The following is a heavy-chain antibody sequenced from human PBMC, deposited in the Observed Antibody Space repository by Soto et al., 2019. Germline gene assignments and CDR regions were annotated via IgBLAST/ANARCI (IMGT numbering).Heavy chain of an antibody. CDR3: ALIKDCSRTDCYLASFDP. Sequence: SGPTLVNPTGTLTLTCTVSGLSLTNGRLGVSWIRQPPGKALEWLAHIFSNDDKSYSTSLKSRLTISKDISRSQVVLTMTNMDPVDSATYYCALIKDCSRTDCYLASFDPWGQGTLVTVS. D-gene: IGHD2-2*01. CDR2: IFSNDDK. J-gene: IGHJ5*02. V-gene: IGHV2-26*01. CDR1: GLSLTNGRLG.